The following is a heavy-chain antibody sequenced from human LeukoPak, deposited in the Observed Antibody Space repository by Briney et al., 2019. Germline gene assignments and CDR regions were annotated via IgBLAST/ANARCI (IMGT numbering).Heavy chain of an antibody. CDR1: GYTFTCYY. CDR2: INPNSGGT. D-gene: IGHD2-2*01. CDR3: ASGPAAAANYYYYYMDV. Sequence: GASVKVSCKASGYTFTCYYMHWVRQAPGQGLEWMGWINPNSGGTNYAQKFQGRVTMTRDTSISTAYMELSRLRSDDTAVYYCASGPAAAANYYYYYMDVWGKGTTVTVSS. V-gene: IGHV1-2*02. J-gene: IGHJ6*03.